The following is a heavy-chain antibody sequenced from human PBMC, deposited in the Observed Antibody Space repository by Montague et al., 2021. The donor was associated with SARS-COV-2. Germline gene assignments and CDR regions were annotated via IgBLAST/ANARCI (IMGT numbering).Heavy chain of an antibody. Sequence: SETLSLTCAVYGGSISGYYWTWIRQSPGTGLEWIAEINHSGNTNYNFNPSLRSRVTISVDTSKSPFSLKLSSVTAADTGVYYCARWDPQTLTLIGLRGKSASDYWGQGTLVTVSS. V-gene: IGHV4-34*01. CDR2: INHSGNT. D-gene: IGHD4-23*01. CDR1: GGSISGYY. CDR3: ARWDPQTLTLIGLRGKSASDY. J-gene: IGHJ4*02.